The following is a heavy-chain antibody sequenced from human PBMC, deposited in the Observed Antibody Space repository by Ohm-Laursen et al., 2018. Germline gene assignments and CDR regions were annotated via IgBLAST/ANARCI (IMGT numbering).Heavy chain of an antibody. CDR1: GGSISSSSHY. J-gene: IGHJ5*02. D-gene: IGHD2-2*01. V-gene: IGHV4-61*01. CDR3: ARGDCSSTSCYSVDWFDP. CDR2: IYYSGST. Sequence: GTLSLTCTVSGGSISSSSHYWSWIRQPPGKGLEWIGYIYYSGSTNYNPSLKSRVTISVDTSKNQFSLKLSSVTAADTAVYYCARGDCSSTSCYSVDWFDPWGQGTLVTVSS.